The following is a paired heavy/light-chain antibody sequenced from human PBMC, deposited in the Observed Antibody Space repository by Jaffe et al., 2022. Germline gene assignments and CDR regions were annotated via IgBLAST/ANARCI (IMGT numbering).Heavy chain of an antibody. CDR2: IYYSGST. D-gene: IGHD3-16*02. Sequence: QLQLQESGPGLVKPSETLSLTCTVSGGSLTSSSYYWGWIRQPPGKGLEWIGSIYYSGSTYYNPSLKSRVTISVDTSKNQFSLKLSSVTAADTAVYYCARLFWGSYRPGAYNWFDPWGQGTLVTVSS. CDR1: GGSLTSSSYY. V-gene: IGHV4-39*01. J-gene: IGHJ5*02. CDR3: ARLFWGSYRPGAYNWFDP.
Light chain of an antibody. V-gene: IGLV2-11*01. CDR2: DVS. Sequence: QSALSQPRSVSGSPGQSVTISCTGTSSDVGGYNYVSWYQQHPGKAPKLMIYDVSKRPSGVPDRFSGSKSGNTASLTISGLQAEDEADYYCCSYAGSYTSVVFGGGTKLTVL. CDR1: SSDVGGYNY. J-gene: IGLJ2*01. CDR3: CSYAGSYTSVV.